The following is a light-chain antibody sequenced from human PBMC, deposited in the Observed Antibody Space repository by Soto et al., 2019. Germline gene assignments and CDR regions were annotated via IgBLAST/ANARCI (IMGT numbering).Light chain of an antibody. CDR1: QSVSSSY. J-gene: IGKJ1*01. V-gene: IGKV3-20*01. CDR2: GAS. Sequence: EIVLTQSPGTLSLSPGERATLSCRASQSVSSSYLAWYQQKPGQAPRLLIYGASSRATVIPDRFSGIGSGTDFIFTISRLEPEDFAVYYCQQYGSSRWTFGQGTKV. CDR3: QQYGSSRWT.